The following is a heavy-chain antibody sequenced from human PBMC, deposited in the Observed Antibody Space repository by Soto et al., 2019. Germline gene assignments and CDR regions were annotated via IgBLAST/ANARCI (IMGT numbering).Heavy chain of an antibody. CDR3: ARTRSGGVDY. CDR2: ISSSSSTI. CDR1: GFTFSTYT. V-gene: IGHV3-48*01. J-gene: IGHJ4*02. D-gene: IGHD5-12*01. Sequence: EVQLVESGGGLVQPGGSLRLSCAASGFTFSTYTIDWVRQAPGKGLEWVSYISSSSSTIYYANSEKGRFTISRENAKNSLYLQMNSLRVEDTAVYYCARTRSGGVDYWGQGTLVTVSS.